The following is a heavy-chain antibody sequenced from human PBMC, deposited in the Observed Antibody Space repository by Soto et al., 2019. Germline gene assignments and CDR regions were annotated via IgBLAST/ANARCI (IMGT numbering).Heavy chain of an antibody. CDR1: GGSISSGGYS. D-gene: IGHD1-7*01. V-gene: IGHV4-30-2*01. Sequence: TLSLTCAVSGGSISSGGYSWSWIRQPPGKGLEWIGYIYHSGSTYYNPSLKSRVTISVDRSKNQFSLKLSSVTAADTAVYYCARSITGTNFDYCGQGTLVTVSS. CDR2: IYHSGST. J-gene: IGHJ4*02. CDR3: ARSITGTNFDY.